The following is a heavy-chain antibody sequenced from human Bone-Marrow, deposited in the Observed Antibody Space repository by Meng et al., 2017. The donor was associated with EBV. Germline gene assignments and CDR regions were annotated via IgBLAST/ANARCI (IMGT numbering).Heavy chain of an antibody. D-gene: IGHD5-18*01. J-gene: IGHJ4*02. CDR3: ARGYSYGDY. Sequence: EVQLVGSGGGLVQPGGSLRLSCASSEFTFSKFAMTWVRQAPGKGLEWVSAIRGSGANTYYADSVKGRFTISRDNSKNTLYLQMNSLRAEDTAVYYCARGYSYGDYWGQGTLVTVAS. CDR1: EFTFSKFA. V-gene: IGHV3-23*04. CDR2: IRGSGANT.